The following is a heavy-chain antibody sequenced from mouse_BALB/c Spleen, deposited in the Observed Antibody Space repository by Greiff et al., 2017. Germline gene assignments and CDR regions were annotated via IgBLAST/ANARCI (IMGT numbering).Heavy chain of an antibody. Sequence: EVNVLESGGGLVKPGGSLKLSCAASGFTFSSYAMSWVRQTPEKRLEWVASISSGGSTYYPDSVKGRFTISRDNARNILYLQMSSLRSEDTAMYYCAGGGSSYAWFAYWGQGTLVTVSA. CDR3: AGGGSSYAWFAY. CDR2: ISSGGST. V-gene: IGHV5-6-5*01. CDR1: GFTFSSYA. J-gene: IGHJ3*01. D-gene: IGHD1-1*01.